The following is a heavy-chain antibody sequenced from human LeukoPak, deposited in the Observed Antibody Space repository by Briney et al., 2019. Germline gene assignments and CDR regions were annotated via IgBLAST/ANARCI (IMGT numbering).Heavy chain of an antibody. CDR2: VSGHGTSS. V-gene: IGHV3-23*01. D-gene: IGHD3-22*01. CDR3: AKSVDSRGYWFERGADF. Sequence: GGSLRLSCAASGFTFSSYAITWVRQAPGEGLEWVSTVSGHGTSSYYPDSVKGRFTVSRDNSKNTVFLQMSSLEAEDSAQYYCAKSVDSRGYWFERGADFWGQGTVVTVSS. CDR1: GFTFSSYA. J-gene: IGHJ4*02.